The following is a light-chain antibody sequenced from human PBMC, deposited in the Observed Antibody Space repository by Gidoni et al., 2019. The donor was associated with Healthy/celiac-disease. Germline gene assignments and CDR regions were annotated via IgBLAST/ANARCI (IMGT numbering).Light chain of an antibody. CDR1: QSVSSN. V-gene: IGKV3-15*01. CDR3: QQYNNWLYT. J-gene: IGKJ2*01. Sequence: EIVMTQSPATLSVSPGERATLACRASQSVSSNLAWYQQKPGQAPRLLIYGASTRATGSPARCSGSGSGTEFTLTISSRQSEDFAVYYCQQYNNWLYTFGQGTKLEIK. CDR2: GAS.